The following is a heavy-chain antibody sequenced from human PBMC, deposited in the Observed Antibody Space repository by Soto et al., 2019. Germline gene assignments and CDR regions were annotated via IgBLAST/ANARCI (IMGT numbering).Heavy chain of an antibody. V-gene: IGHV1-18*04. CDR3: ARDGLYDRSGHWVGDSALDI. J-gene: IGHJ3*02. D-gene: IGHD3-22*01. CDR2: ISAYDGKS. CDR1: GYIFLSYG. Sequence: GASVKVSCKASGYIFLSYGITWVRQVPGQGLEWMGWISAYDGKSYYAQKFQDRVSLTTETSTTTTFMELWTLRSYDTAVYYFARDGLYDRSGHWVGDSALDIWGQGTMVTVSS.